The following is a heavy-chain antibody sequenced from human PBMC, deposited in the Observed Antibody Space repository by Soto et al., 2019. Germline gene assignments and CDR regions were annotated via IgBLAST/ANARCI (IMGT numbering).Heavy chain of an antibody. J-gene: IGHJ5*02. Sequence: ASVKVSCKASGYTFTSCVMHWVRQAPGQRLEWMGWINSANGDTRYSQRFQGRVTITRDTSASTAYMELSSLTSEDTAVYYCARDGSDTVTTIRWFDPWGQGTLVTVSS. CDR2: INSANGDT. D-gene: IGHD5-12*01. CDR1: GYTFTSCV. CDR3: ARDGSDTVTTIRWFDP. V-gene: IGHV1-3*01.